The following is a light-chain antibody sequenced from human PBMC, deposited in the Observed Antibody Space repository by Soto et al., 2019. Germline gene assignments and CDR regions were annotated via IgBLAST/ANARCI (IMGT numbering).Light chain of an antibody. CDR3: QSYDSSLSAVV. Sequence: VLTQPPSVSGAPGQRVTISCTGSSSNIGAGYDVHWYQQLPGTAPKLLIYGNSNRPSGVPDRFSGSKSGTSASLAITGLQAEDEADYYCQSYDSSLSAVVFGGGTQLTVL. CDR1: SSNIGAGYD. J-gene: IGLJ2*01. CDR2: GNS. V-gene: IGLV1-40*01.